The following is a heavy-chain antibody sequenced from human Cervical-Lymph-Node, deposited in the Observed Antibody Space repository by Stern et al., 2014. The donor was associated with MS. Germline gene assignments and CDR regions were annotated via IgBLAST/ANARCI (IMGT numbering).Heavy chain of an antibody. Sequence: VQLDESGGTLVTPGGPLRLSCAASGFIFSDFYMNWIRPVPGKGLEWITFISGSGKSIYYADSVKGRFTISRDNANNSLYLQMNSLRVEDTALYYCATGAGAHSWGQGTLVTVSS. D-gene: IGHD6-19*01. V-gene: IGHV3-11*01. CDR3: ATGAGAHS. J-gene: IGHJ4*02. CDR1: GFIFSDFY. CDR2: ISGSGKSI.